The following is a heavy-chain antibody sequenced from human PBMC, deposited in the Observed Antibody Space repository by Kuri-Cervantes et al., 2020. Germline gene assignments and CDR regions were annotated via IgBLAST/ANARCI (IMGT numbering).Heavy chain of an antibody. CDR3: ARELHDYGGIPWEGDYYYYGMDV. Sequence: SETLSLTCTVSGGSISSGSYYWSWIRQPAGKGLEWIGRIYTSGSTNYNPSLKSRVTISVDTSKNQFSLKLSSVTAADTAVYYCARELHDYGGIPWEGDYYYYGMDVWGQGTTVTVSS. D-gene: IGHD4-23*01. J-gene: IGHJ6*02. CDR2: IYTSGST. V-gene: IGHV4-61*02. CDR1: GGSISSGSYY.